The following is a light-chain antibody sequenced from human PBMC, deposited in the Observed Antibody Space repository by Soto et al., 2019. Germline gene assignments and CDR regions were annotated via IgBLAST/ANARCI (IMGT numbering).Light chain of an antibody. Sequence: QSVLTQPPSASGTAGQRVTISCSGSRTNIGMNYVYWFQQLPGMAPKLLINASIHRPSGVPDRFSGSKSGTSASLAISGLRSEDEADYYCAAWDDSLRGYVFGTATKVTVL. V-gene: IGLV1-47*01. J-gene: IGLJ1*01. CDR3: AAWDDSLRGYV. CDR1: RTNIGMNY. CDR2: ASI.